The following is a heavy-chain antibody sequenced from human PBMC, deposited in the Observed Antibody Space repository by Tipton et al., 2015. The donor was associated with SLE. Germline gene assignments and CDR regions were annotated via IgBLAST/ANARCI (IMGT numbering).Heavy chain of an antibody. CDR1: GGSISSSSYY. Sequence: TLSLTCTVSGGSISSSSYYWGWIRQPPGKGLEWIGCIYYSGSTYYNPSLKSRVTISVDTSKNQFSQKLTSVTAADTAVYYCARDWCSSTSCYGYYYMDVWGKGATVTVSS. D-gene: IGHD2-2*01. V-gene: IGHV4-39*07. J-gene: IGHJ6*03. CDR2: IYYSGST. CDR3: ARDWCSSTSCYGYYYMDV.